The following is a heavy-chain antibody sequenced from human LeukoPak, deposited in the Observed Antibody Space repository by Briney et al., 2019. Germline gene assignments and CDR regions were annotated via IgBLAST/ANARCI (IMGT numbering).Heavy chain of an antibody. J-gene: IGHJ4*02. CDR2: INPNSGGT. D-gene: IGHD5-12*01. CDR1: GYIFTGYY. CDR3: ARDFGLVATSFDY. Sequence: GASVKVSCKASGYIFTGYYMHWVRQAPGQGLEWMGWINPNSGGTNYAQKFQGRVTMTRDTSISTAYMELSRLRSDDTAVYYCARDFGLVATSFDYWGQGTLVTVSS. V-gene: IGHV1-2*02.